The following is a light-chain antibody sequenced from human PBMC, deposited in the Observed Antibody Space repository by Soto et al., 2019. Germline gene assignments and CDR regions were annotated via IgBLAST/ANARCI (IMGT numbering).Light chain of an antibody. CDR1: SSDVGGYNY. CDR3: SSYTSSSTYV. CDR2: DVS. V-gene: IGLV2-14*01. J-gene: IGLJ1*01. Sequence: QSVLTQPASVSGSPGQSITISCTGTSSDVGGYNYVSWYQQHPGKAPKLMIYDVSNRPSGVSNRLSGSKSGNTASLTISWLQAEDEADYYCSSYTSSSTYVFGTGTKVTVL.